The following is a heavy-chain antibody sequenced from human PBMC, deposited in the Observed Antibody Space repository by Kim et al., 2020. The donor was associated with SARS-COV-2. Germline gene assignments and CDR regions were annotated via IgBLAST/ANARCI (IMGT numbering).Heavy chain of an antibody. Sequence: SETLSLTCTVSGGSIGTYYWSWIRQPPGKGLEWIGNIYYSGNTNYNPSLKSRVTISVDTSKNQFSLKLSSVTAADTAVYYCSRHSLPNHTNYWLAYWGQGTLVTVSS. V-gene: IGHV4-59*08. CDR1: GGSIGTYY. J-gene: IGHJ4*02. CDR2: IYYSGNT. D-gene: IGHD2-8*02. CDR3: SRHSLPNHTNYWLAY.